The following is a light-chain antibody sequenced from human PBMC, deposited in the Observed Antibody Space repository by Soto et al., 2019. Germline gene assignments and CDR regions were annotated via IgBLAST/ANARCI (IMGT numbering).Light chain of an antibody. CDR3: QQYDYWWT. CDR2: RAS. J-gene: IGKJ1*01. V-gene: IGKV3-15*01. CDR1: QSVTSN. Sequence: VMAQSTGAVSVSPGERAPLSLRASQSVTSNVAWYQQKPGQAPRLLIYRASARATGVPARFSGSGSGTEFTLTISSLQSEDFGIYYCQQYDYWWTFGQGTKVDIK.